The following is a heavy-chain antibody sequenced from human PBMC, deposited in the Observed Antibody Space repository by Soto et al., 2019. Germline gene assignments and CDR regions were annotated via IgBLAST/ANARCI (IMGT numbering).Heavy chain of an antibody. J-gene: IGHJ3*02. V-gene: IGHV4-4*07. Sequence: KPSETLSLTCTVSGGSISSYYWSWIRQPAGKGLEWIGRIYTSGSTNYNPSLKSRVTMSVDTSKNQFSLKLSSVTAADTAVYYCARRLPRRDGYNLVDAFDIWGQGTMVTV. CDR3: ARRLPRRDGYNLVDAFDI. D-gene: IGHD5-12*01. CDR2: IYTSGST. CDR1: GGSISSYY.